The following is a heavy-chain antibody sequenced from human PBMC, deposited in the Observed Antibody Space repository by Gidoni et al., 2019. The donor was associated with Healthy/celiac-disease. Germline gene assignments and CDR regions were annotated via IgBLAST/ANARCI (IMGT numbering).Heavy chain of an antibody. D-gene: IGHD1-26*01. CDR3: TRLGVGATGSYYFDY. J-gene: IGHJ4*02. CDR1: GFTFSGSA. CDR2: IRSKANSYAT. V-gene: IGHV3-73*02. Sequence: EVQLVESGGGLVQPGGSLKLSCAASGFTFSGSAMHWVRQASGKGLEWVGRIRSKANSYATAYAASVKGRFTISRDDSKNTAYLQMNSLKTEDTAVYYCTRLGVGATGSYYFDYWGQGTLVTVSS.